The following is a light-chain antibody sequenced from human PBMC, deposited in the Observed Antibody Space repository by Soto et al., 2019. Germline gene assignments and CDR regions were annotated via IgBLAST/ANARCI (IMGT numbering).Light chain of an antibody. V-gene: IGKV1-39*01. CDR3: QQSYTRT. CDR1: QSISNY. CDR2: AAS. J-gene: IGKJ1*01. Sequence: DIQLTQSPSSLSASVVDRFSISCRASQSISNYLNWYQQKPGKAPKVLIFAASRLQSGVPSRFSGSGSGTDFTLTISSLQPEDFATYYCQQSYTRTFGQGTKVDIK.